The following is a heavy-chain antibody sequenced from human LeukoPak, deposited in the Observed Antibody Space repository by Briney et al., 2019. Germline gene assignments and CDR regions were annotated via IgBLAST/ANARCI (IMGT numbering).Heavy chain of an antibody. V-gene: IGHV1-2*02. J-gene: IGHJ1*01. D-gene: IGHD6-19*01. CDR2: INPNSGGT. CDR1: GYTFTINA. Sequence: ASVKVSCKASGYTFTINAINWVRQAPGQGLEWMGWINPNSGGTNYAQKFQGRVTMTRDTSISTAYMELSRLRSDDTAVYYCAREWAVAGHDAEYFQHWGQGTLVTVSS. CDR3: AREWAVAGHDAEYFQH.